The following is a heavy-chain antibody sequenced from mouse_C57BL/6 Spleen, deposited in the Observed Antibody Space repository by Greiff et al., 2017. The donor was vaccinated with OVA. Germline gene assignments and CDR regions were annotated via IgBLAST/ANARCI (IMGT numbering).Heavy chain of an antibody. V-gene: IGHV1-52*01. Sequence: QVQLQKPGAELVRPGSSVKLSCKASGYTFTSYWMHWVKQRPIQGLEWIGNIDPSDSETHYNQKFKDKATLTVDKSSSTAYMQLSSLTSEDSAVYYCARDDYGKDAMDYWGQGTSVTVSS. CDR3: ARDDYGKDAMDY. CDR1: GYTFTSYW. D-gene: IGHD1-1*01. CDR2: IDPSDSET. J-gene: IGHJ4*01.